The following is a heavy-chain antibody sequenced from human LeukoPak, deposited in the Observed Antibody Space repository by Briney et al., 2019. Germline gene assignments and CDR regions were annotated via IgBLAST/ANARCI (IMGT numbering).Heavy chain of an antibody. J-gene: IGHJ3*02. CDR2: IIPILGIA. D-gene: IGHD3-16*01. CDR1: GYTFTSYG. Sequence: GASVKVSCKASGYTFTSYGISWVRQAPGQGLEWMGRIIPILGIANYAQKFQGRVTITADKSTSTAYMELSSLRSEDTAVYYCARDLGLGRAFDIWGQGTMVTVSS. V-gene: IGHV1-69*04. CDR3: ARDLGLGRAFDI.